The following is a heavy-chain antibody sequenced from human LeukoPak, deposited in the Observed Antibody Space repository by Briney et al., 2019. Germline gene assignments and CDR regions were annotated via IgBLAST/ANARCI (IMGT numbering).Heavy chain of an antibody. D-gene: IGHD6-13*01. CDR2: IYISGST. Sequence: SETLSLTCTVSGGSISSGSYYWSWIRQPAGKGLEWIGRIYISGSTNYNPSLKSRVTISVDTSKNQFSLKLSSVTAADTAVYYCARSIAAAGTYEPYDYWGQGTLVTVSS. CDR3: ARSIAAAGTYEPYDY. V-gene: IGHV4-61*02. CDR1: GGSISSGSYY. J-gene: IGHJ4*02.